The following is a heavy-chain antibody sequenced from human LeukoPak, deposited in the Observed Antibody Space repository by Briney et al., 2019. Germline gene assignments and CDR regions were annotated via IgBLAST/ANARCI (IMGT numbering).Heavy chain of an antibody. D-gene: IGHD6-19*01. Sequence: GGSLRLSCAASGFTFSSYSMNWVRQAPGKGLEWVAFIRYDGSDKYYADSVKGRFTISRDNSANTLSLQTNGLSTEDTAVYYCARVGGSGWPLDYWGQGTLVTVSS. J-gene: IGHJ4*02. CDR2: IRYDGSDK. V-gene: IGHV3-30*02. CDR1: GFTFSSYS. CDR3: ARVGGSGWPLDY.